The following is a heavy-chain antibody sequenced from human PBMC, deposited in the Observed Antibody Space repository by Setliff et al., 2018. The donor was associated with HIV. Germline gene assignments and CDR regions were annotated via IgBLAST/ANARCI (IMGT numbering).Heavy chain of an antibody. CDR3: ARVADRNYDFWSAYEY. J-gene: IGHJ4*02. D-gene: IGHD3-3*01. Sequence: ASVKVSCKASADIFNAYYIHWVRQAPGQGLEWMGWITPNGDDTNYPQKFEGRVTLTRDTSIATAYMELRSLTSDDTAVYYCARVADRNYDFWSAYEYWGQGTLGTV. V-gene: IGHV1-2*02. CDR1: ADIFNAYY. CDR2: ITPNGDDT.